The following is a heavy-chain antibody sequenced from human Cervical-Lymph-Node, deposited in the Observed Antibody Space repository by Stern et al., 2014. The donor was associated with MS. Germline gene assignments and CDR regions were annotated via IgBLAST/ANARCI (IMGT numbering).Heavy chain of an antibody. CDR3: AKEHYDSSGYYLEDYFDY. CDR2: ISAGGGST. Sequence: EVQLLESGGSLVQPGGSLRLSCVASELTFSRYAMSWVRQAPGGRLEWVAGISAGGGSTNYADSVKGRFTISRDNSMNTLYIQMHSLRVEDTAIYYCAKEHYDSSGYYLEDYFDYWGQGTLVTVSS. J-gene: IGHJ4*02. V-gene: IGHV3-23*01. CDR1: ELTFSRYA. D-gene: IGHD3-22*01.